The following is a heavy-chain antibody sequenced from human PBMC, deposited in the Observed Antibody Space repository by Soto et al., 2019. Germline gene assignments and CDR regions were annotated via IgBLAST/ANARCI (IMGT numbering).Heavy chain of an antibody. D-gene: IGHD6-13*01. V-gene: IGHV3-7*04. CDR3: ARVMSSSPLCYFDY. CDR2: IKQDGSEK. CDR1: GFTFSSYW. Sequence: EVQLVESGGGLVQPGGSLRLSCAASGFTFSSYWMSWVRQAPGKGLEWVANIKQDGSEKYYVDSVKGRFTISRDNAKNSLYLQMNSLRAEDTAVYYCARVMSSSPLCYFDYWGQGTLVTVSS. J-gene: IGHJ4*02.